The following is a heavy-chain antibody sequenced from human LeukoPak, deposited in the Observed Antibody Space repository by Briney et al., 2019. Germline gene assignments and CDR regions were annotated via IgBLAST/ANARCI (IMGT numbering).Heavy chain of an antibody. CDR1: GFIFSNYD. CDR2: ILGNDGRT. CDR3: VETCSTTSCYGKFV. Sequence: GGSLRLSCAASGFIFSNYDMNWVRQAPGKGLEWVSGILGNDGRTYYADSVKGRLTISRDNSNNTLYLQMNRLRVEDTAVYYCVETCSTTSCYGKFVWGRGTTVTVSS. V-gene: IGHV3-23*01. J-gene: IGHJ6*02. D-gene: IGHD2-2*01.